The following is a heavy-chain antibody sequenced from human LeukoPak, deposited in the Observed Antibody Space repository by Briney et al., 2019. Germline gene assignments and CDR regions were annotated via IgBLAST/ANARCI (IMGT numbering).Heavy chain of an antibody. CDR2: AYGDGST. D-gene: IGHD3-22*01. Sequence: GGSLRLSCAASRFTVNSNYMGWVRQAPGKGLEWVSVAYGDGSTYYPGSVKGRFTISRDNSQNTLFLQLDSLRAEDTAVYYCARLYDRSSYGAFDIWGQGTMVTVSS. CDR3: ARLYDRSSYGAFDI. CDR1: RFTVNSNY. V-gene: IGHV3-66*02. J-gene: IGHJ3*02.